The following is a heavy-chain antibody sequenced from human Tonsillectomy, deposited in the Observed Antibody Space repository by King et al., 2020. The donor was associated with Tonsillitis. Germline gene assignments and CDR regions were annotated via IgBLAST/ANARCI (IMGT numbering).Heavy chain of an antibody. CDR3: ARAHRGELFNWFDA. D-gene: IGHD3-10*01. CDR1: GFTFSRYG. Sequence: QLVQSGGGLVQPGGSPRLSCAASGFTFSRYGMNWVRQAPGKGLEWVSYISGSTSPTYYADSVKGRFTISRDNGKNSLYLQMNSLRAEDTAVYYCARAHRGELFNWFDAWGQGALVTVSS. V-gene: IGHV3-48*01. CDR2: ISGSTSPT. J-gene: IGHJ5*02.